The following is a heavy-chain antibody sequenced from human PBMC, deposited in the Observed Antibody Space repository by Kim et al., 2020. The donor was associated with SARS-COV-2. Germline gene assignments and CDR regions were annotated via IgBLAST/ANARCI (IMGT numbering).Heavy chain of an antibody. D-gene: IGHD6-19*01. CDR2: IYPGNSDP. CDR3: ATTLRVPGNIDGFEF. V-gene: IGHV5-51*01. CDR1: GYSFTSYW. J-gene: IGHJ4*02. Sequence: GESLKISCKASGYSFTSYWIGWVRQMPGKGLEWMGIIYPGNSDPRYSPSFQGQVTISADKSVNTAYLQWSGLKASDTAMYFCATTLRVPGNIDGFEFWGQGTLVTVPS.